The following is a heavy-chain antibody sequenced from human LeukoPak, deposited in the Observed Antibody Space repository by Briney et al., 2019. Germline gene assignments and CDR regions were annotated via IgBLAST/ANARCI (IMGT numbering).Heavy chain of an antibody. CDR3: ARQGHSSGWYGLRWFDP. J-gene: IGHJ5*02. V-gene: IGHV4-59*04. D-gene: IGHD6-19*01. CDR2: IYYSGST. Sequence: SETLSLTCTVSGGSISSYYWSWIRQPPGKGLEWIGYIYYSGSTYYNPSLKSRVTISVDTSKNQFSLKLSSVTAADTAVYYCARQGHSSGWYGLRWFDPWGQGTLVTVSS. CDR1: GGSISSYY.